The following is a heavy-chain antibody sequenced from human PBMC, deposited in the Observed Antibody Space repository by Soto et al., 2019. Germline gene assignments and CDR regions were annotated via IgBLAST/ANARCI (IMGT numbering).Heavy chain of an antibody. CDR2: IYYSGST. CDR1: GGSISSYY. Sequence: SETLSLTCTVSGGSISSYYWSWIRQPPGKGLEWIGYIYYSGSTNYNPSLKSRVTISVDTSKNQFSLKLSSVTAADTAVYYCARHFGAVAGTTFDYWGQGTLVTVSS. CDR3: ARHFGAVAGTTFDY. J-gene: IGHJ4*02. D-gene: IGHD6-19*01. V-gene: IGHV4-59*08.